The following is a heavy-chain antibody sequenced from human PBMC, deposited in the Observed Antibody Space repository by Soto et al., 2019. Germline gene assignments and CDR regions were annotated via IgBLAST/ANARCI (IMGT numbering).Heavy chain of an antibody. CDR1: GFTFTSSA. V-gene: IGHV1-58*01. Sequence: SVKVSCKASGFTFTSSAVQWVRQARGQRLEWIGWIVVGSGNTNYAQKFQERVTITRDMSTSTAYMELSSLRSEDTAVYYCAASPYYDFWRRSYGMDVWGQGTTVTGSS. D-gene: IGHD3-3*01. CDR2: IVVGSGNT. CDR3: AASPYYDFWRRSYGMDV. J-gene: IGHJ6*02.